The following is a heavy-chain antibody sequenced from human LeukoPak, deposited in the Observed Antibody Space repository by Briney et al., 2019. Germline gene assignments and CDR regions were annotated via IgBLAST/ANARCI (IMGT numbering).Heavy chain of an antibody. CDR1: GGSISSYY. D-gene: IGHD1-1*01. V-gene: IGHV4-59*01. J-gene: IGHJ4*02. Sequence: SETLSLTCTVSGGSISSYYWNWIRQPPGKGLEWIGYISYSGSTSYNPSLKSRVTISVDTSKNQFSLKLSSVTAADTAVYYCARGAVQPDYWGQGTLVTVSS. CDR3: ARGAVQPDY. CDR2: ISYSGST.